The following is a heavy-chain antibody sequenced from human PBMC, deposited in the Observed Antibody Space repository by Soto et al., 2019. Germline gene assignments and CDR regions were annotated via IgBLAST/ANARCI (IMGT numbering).Heavy chain of an antibody. D-gene: IGHD5-18*01. CDR1: GDSVSGNSAA. CDR3: ARDRLMATAGTARHYFGLDV. CDR2: TYYRSKWYN. Sequence: SQTLSLPCALSGDSVSGNSAAWNWIRQSPSRGLEWLGRTYYRSKWYNDYAVSVKSRITVTPDTSKNQFSLNLSSVTAADTAVYYCARDRLMATAGTARHYFGLDVWGQGTTVTVSS. V-gene: IGHV6-1*01. J-gene: IGHJ6*02.